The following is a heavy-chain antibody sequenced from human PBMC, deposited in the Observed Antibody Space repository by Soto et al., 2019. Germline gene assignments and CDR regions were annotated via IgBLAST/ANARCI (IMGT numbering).Heavy chain of an antibody. D-gene: IGHD6-13*01. V-gene: IGHV3-9*01. J-gene: IGHJ4*02. CDR1: GFTFDDYA. CDR3: AKDSIGVVASSSWYDYFDY. Sequence: GGSLRLSCAASGFTFDDYAMHWVRQAPGKGLEWVSGISWNSGSIGYADSVKGRFTISRDNAKNSLYLQMNSLRAEDTALYYCAKDSIGVVASSSWYDYFDYWGQGTLVTVSS. CDR2: ISWNSGSI.